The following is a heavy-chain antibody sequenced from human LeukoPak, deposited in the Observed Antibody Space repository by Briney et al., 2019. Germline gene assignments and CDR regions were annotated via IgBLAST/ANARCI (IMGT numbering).Heavy chain of an antibody. D-gene: IGHD2-21*02. V-gene: IGHV4-59*01. CDR3: ASGYCGGDCYYYYYMDV. Sequence: PSETLSLTCTVSGGSISSYYWSWIRQPPGKGLEWIGYIYYSGSANYNPSLKSRVTISVDTSKNHFSLKLSSVTAADTAVYYCASGYCGGDCYYYYYMDVWGKGTTVTVSS. CDR1: GGSISSYY. J-gene: IGHJ6*03. CDR2: IYYSGSA.